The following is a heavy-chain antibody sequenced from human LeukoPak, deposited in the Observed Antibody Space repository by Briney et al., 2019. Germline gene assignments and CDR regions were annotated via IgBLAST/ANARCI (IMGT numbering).Heavy chain of an antibody. D-gene: IGHD1-7*01. CDR1: GFTVSSNY. V-gene: IGHV3-21*01. Sequence: GGSLRLSCAASGFTVSSNYMSWVCQAPGKGLEWVSSISSSSSYIYYADSVKGRFTISRDNAKNSLYLQMHSLGPEDTAVYFCAKDVGTNYEYYGMDVWGQGTTVTVTS. CDR2: ISSSSSYI. CDR3: AKDVGTNYEYYGMDV. J-gene: IGHJ6*02.